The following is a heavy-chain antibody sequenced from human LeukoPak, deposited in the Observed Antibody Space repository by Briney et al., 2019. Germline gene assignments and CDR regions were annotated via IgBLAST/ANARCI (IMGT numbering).Heavy chain of an antibody. Sequence: GGSLRLSCAASGFTFSSYAMSWVRQAPGKGLEWVSAISGSGGSTYYADSVKGRFTISRDNSKNTLYLQMNSLRAEDTAVYYRAKGGHYDSSGYYYSNDDYWGQGTLVTVSS. CDR2: ISGSGGST. V-gene: IGHV3-23*01. CDR3: AKGGHYDSSGYYYSNDDY. J-gene: IGHJ4*02. CDR1: GFTFSSYA. D-gene: IGHD3-22*01.